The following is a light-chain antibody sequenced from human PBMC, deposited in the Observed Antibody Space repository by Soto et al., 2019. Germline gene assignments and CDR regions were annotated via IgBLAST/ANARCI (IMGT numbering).Light chain of an antibody. CDR1: QSVGSH. Sequence: TLSASAGSVSPRKRATLSCRVSQSVGSHLAWYQQRPGQAPRLLIYGASYRATGISARFSGSGSGTDFTLTISSLQHADFAVYYCQQYANWPPFPFAHGTKVAIK. V-gene: IGKV3-15*01. CDR3: QQYANWPPFP. CDR2: GAS. J-gene: IGKJ1*01.